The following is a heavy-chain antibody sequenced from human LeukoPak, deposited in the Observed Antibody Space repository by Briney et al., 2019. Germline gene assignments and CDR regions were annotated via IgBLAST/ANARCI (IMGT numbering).Heavy chain of an antibody. CDR1: GGSFSGYY. Sequence: SETLSLTCAVYGGSFSGYYWSWIRQPPGKGLEWIGEINHGGSTNYNPSLKSRVTISVDTSKNQFSLKLSSVTAADTAVYYCASAFLTGKDYWGQGTLVTVSS. CDR3: ASAFLTGKDY. V-gene: IGHV4-34*01. CDR2: INHGGST. D-gene: IGHD3-9*01. J-gene: IGHJ4*02.